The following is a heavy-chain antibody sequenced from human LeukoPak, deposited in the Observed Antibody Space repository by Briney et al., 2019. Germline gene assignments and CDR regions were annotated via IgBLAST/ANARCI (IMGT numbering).Heavy chain of an antibody. CDR1: GGAITNYY. Sequence: SETLSLTCGVSGGAITNYYWGWIRQPPGKGLEWIGSIYYSGSTYYNPSLKNRVTISVDTSKSQFSLKLNSVTAADTAVYYCARDIPHDYWGQGTLVTVSS. CDR2: IYYSGST. D-gene: IGHD2-21*01. J-gene: IGHJ4*02. V-gene: IGHV4-39*07. CDR3: ARDIPHDY.